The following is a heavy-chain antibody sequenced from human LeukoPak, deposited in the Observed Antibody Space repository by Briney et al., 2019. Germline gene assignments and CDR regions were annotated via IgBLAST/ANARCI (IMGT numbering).Heavy chain of an antibody. CDR3: ARAGIKGAIDY. CDR2: IYYSGST. J-gene: IGHJ4*02. Sequence: SETLSLTCTVSGGSISSYYWSWIRQPPGKGLEWIGYIYYSGSTNYNPSLKSRVTISVDTSKNQFSLKLSSVTAADTAVYYCARAGIKGAIDYWGQGTLVTVSS. V-gene: IGHV4-59*12. D-gene: IGHD1-26*01. CDR1: GGSISSYY.